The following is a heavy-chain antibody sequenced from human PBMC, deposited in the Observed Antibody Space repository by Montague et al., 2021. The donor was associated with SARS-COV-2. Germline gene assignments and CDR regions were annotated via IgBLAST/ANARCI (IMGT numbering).Heavy chain of an antibody. CDR1: GGSFSGYY. D-gene: IGHD2-2*01. J-gene: IGHJ3*02. V-gene: IGHV4-34*01. Sequence: SETLSLTCAVYGGSFSGYYWNWIRQPPGKGLEWIGEINHSGSTNYNPSLKSRVTISVDTSNDQFSLKLSSVTAADTAVYYCAKQALTRYCTSTTCFGAAFDIWGQGTMVTVSS. CDR3: AKQALTRYCTSTTCFGAAFDI. CDR2: INHSGST.